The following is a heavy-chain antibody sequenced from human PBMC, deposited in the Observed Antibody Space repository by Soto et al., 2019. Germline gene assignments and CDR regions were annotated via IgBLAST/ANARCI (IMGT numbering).Heavy chain of an antibody. V-gene: IGHV1-8*01. CDR1: GYTFTSYD. Sequence: QVQLVQSGAEVKKPGASVKVSCKASGYTFTSYDINWVRQATGQALEWMGWMNANSGNTGYAQKFQGRVTMTRNTSIRTAYMELRSLISEDTAVYSCASYNQRGYYGMDVWGQGTTVTVSS. CDR3: ASYNQRGYYGMDV. CDR2: MNANSGNT. D-gene: IGHD1-20*01. J-gene: IGHJ6*02.